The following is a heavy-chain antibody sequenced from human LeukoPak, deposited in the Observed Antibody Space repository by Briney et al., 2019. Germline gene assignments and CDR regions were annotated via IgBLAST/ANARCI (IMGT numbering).Heavy chain of an antibody. CDR1: GGPISSSSYL. D-gene: IGHD2-2*01. CDR3: ARGRREYCTSTSCYYYFDY. V-gene: IGHV4-39*01. Sequence: SETLYLTCTVSGGPISSSSYLWGWIRQPPGKGLDWIGSIYYSGNTYYNPSLKSRVTMSVDTSKNQFSLKLRSVTAADTTVYYCARGRREYCTSTSCYYYFDYWGQGTLVTVSS. J-gene: IGHJ4*02. CDR2: IYYSGNT.